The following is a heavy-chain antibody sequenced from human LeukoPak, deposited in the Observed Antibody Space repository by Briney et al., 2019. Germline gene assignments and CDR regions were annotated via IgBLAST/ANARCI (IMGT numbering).Heavy chain of an antibody. CDR3: ARRGSGSTVAISSFDH. CDR1: GGSISSSSYC. CDR2: IYYSGST. J-gene: IGHJ4*02. V-gene: IGHV4-39*02. D-gene: IGHD4-17*01. Sequence: PSETLSLTCTVSGGSISSSSYCWGWIRQPPGKGLEWIGSIYYSGSTYYNPSLKSRVTMSIDTSKNHFSLKLSSVTAADTAVYYCARRGSGSTVAISSFDHWGQETLVTVSS.